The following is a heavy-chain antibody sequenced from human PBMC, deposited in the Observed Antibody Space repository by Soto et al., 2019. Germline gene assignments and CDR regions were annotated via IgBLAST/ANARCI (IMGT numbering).Heavy chain of an antibody. V-gene: IGHV3-23*01. Sequence: GGSLRLSCAAPGFIFSNYDMNWVRQAPGKGPEWVSAINRSGGSTYYADSVKGRFTIARDNTKNTLYLQMNSLRAEDTAVYYCAIDLWYSSSLGGSWFDPWGQGTLVTVSS. CDR1: GFIFSNYD. J-gene: IGHJ5*02. D-gene: IGHD6-6*01. CDR2: INRSGGST. CDR3: AIDLWYSSSLGGSWFDP.